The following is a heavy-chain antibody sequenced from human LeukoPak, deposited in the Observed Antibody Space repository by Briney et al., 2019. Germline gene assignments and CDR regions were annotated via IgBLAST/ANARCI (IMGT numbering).Heavy chain of an antibody. J-gene: IGHJ4*02. CDR2: IYYSGTT. CDR1: GGSISSRY. Sequence: SETLSLTCTVSGGSISSRYWSWIRQPPGKGLEWLGYIYYSGTTNYNPSLKSRVIISVDTSKNHFSLNLSSVTAADTAVYCCARGSGWYDPTFDYWGQGILVTVSS. D-gene: IGHD6-19*01. CDR3: ARGSGWYDPTFDY. V-gene: IGHV4-59*11.